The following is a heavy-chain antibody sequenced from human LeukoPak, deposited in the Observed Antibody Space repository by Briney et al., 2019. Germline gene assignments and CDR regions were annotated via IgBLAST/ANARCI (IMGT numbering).Heavy chain of an antibody. CDR2: LYGGGNT. CDR1: GFTVSSNY. V-gene: IGHV3-53*01. Sequence: GGSLRLSCSASGFTVSSNYMSWVRQAPGKGLEWVSILYGGGNTYYADSVKGRFTISRDNAKNSLYLQMNSLRAEDTAVYYCARDHHRRLYDSQARDTFDIWGQGTVVTVSS. J-gene: IGHJ3*02. CDR3: ARDHHRRLYDSQARDTFDI. D-gene: IGHD3-22*01.